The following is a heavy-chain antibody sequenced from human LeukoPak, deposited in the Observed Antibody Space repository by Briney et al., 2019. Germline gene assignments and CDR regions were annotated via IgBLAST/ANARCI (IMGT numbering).Heavy chain of an antibody. V-gene: IGHV1-18*01. CDR1: GDTFTSYG. CDR3: AVGSGYSSSTDAFDI. D-gene: IGHD6-13*01. J-gene: IGHJ3*02. CDR2: ISAYNGNT. Sequence: GASVKVSCKGSGDTFTSYGISWVRQAPGQGLEWMGWISAYNGNTNYAQKLQGRVTMTTDTSTSTAYMELRSLRSDDTAVYYCAVGSGYSSSTDAFDIWGQGTMVTVSS.